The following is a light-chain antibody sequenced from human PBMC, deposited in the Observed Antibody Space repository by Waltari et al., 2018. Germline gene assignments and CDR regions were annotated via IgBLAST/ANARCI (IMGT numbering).Light chain of an antibody. J-gene: IGLJ2*01. Sequence: QSALTQPPSASGSPGQSVTISCPGSSSDVGGYNYASCYQQHPGKAPNLMIYEVNTRPSGVPDRFSGSKSGNTASLTVSGLQAEDEADYYCSSSAGSKNLVFGGGTKLTVL. V-gene: IGLV2-8*01. CDR2: EVN. CDR1: SSDVGGYNY. CDR3: SSSAGSKNLV.